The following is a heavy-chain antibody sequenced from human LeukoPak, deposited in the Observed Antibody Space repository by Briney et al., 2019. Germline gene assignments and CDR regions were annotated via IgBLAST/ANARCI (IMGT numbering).Heavy chain of an antibody. V-gene: IGHV3-23*01. CDR3: ARARPIDS. Sequence: GGSLRLSCAASRFTFSIYAMNWVRQAPGKGLEWVSIINPGGTSTYCADSVKGRFTISRDNSKNTLYLQLNSLRAEDTAVYYCARARPIDSWGQGTLFTV. J-gene: IGHJ4*02. CDR2: INPGGTST. D-gene: IGHD6-25*01. CDR1: RFTFSIYA.